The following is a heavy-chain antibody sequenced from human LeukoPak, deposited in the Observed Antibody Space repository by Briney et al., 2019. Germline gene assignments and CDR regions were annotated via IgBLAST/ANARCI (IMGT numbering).Heavy chain of an antibody. CDR2: ISSSSSYI. D-gene: IGHD6-13*01. Sequence: GGYLRLSCAASGFTFSSYSMNWVRQAPGKGLEWVSSISSSSSYIYYADSVKGRFTISRDNAKNSLYLQMNSLRAEDTAVYYCAKVIAGYWYFDLWGRGTLVTVSS. CDR3: AKVIAGYWYFDL. CDR1: GFTFSSYS. J-gene: IGHJ2*01. V-gene: IGHV3-21*01.